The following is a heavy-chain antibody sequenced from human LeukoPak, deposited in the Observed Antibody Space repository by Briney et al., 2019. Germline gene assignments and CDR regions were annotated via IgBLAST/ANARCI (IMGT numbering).Heavy chain of an antibody. D-gene: IGHD6-19*01. CDR3: AKDTGSSGPFDY. V-gene: IGHV3-9*01. CDR1: GFTFDDYA. J-gene: IGHJ4*02. CDR2: ISWSSGSI. Sequence: SLRVSCAASGFTFDDYAMHGVRQAPGKGLEWVSGISWSSGSIGYADSVKGRFTISRDNAKNSLYLQMNSLRAEDTALYYCAKDTGSSGPFDYWGQGTLVTVSS.